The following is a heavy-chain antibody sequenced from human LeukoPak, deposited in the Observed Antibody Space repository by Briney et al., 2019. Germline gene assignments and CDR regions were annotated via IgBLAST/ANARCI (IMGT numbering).Heavy chain of an antibody. V-gene: IGHV4-59*01. CDR3: ARSGQWLAPIDY. CDR1: GGSISNYY. CDR2: IYYSGST. J-gene: IGHJ4*02. Sequence: SETLSLTCTVSGGSISNYYWSWTRQPPGKGLEWIGYIYYSGSTNYNPSLKSRVTISVDTSKSQFSVKLSSVTAADTAVYYCARSGQWLAPIDYWGQGTLVTVSS. D-gene: IGHD6-19*01.